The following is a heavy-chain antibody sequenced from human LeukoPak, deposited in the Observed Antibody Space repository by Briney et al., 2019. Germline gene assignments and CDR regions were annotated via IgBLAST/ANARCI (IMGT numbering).Heavy chain of an antibody. D-gene: IGHD2-21*02. CDR1: GGTFSSYA. J-gene: IGHJ4*02. V-gene: IGHV1-69*04. CDR2: IIPIFGIA. Sequence: GAPVKVSCKASGGTFSSYAISWVRQAPGQGLEWMGRIIPIFGIANYAQKFQGRVTITADKSTSTAYMELSSLRSEDTAVYYCARDQGDCGGDCPFDYWGQGTLVTVSS. CDR3: ARDQGDCGGDCPFDY.